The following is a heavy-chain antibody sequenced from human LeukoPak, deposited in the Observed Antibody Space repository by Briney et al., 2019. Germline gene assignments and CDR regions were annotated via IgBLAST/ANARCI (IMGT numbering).Heavy chain of an antibody. J-gene: IGHJ3*02. CDR2: INPASGGT. D-gene: IGHD3-16*02. V-gene: IGHV1-2*02. CDR3: ARARDRIVWGRSRYEAFDI. CDR1: GYTFTDYY. Sequence: ASVKVSCKASGYTFTDYYIHWVRQAPGQGLEWMGWINPASGGTNYAQKFQGRVTMTRDTSISTAYMELSSVRSDDTAVYYCARARDRIVWGRSRYEAFDIWGQGTMVTVSS.